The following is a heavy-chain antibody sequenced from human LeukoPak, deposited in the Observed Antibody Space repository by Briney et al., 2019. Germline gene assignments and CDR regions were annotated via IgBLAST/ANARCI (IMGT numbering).Heavy chain of an antibody. CDR1: GFTFSSYW. Sequence: GGSLRLSCAASGFTFSSYWMSWVRQAPGKGLEWVANIKQDGSEKYYVDSVKGRFTISRDNAKNSLYLQMNSLRAEDTAVYYCAADSDVLLWFGELSVAFDIWGQGTMVTVSS. D-gene: IGHD3-10*01. V-gene: IGHV3-7*01. CDR3: AADSDVLLWFGELSVAFDI. CDR2: IKQDGSEK. J-gene: IGHJ3*02.